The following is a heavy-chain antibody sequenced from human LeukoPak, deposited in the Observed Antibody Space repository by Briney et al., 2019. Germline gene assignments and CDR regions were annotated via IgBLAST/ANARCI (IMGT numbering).Heavy chain of an antibody. J-gene: IGHJ3*02. D-gene: IGHD2-21*02. Sequence: ASVTVSFKSSVYTFTDYYMHWVRQAPGQGLEWMGWINPNSGGTNYAQKFQGRVTMTRDTSISTAYMELSRLRSDDTAVYYCARVSEELAYCGGDCHPDAFDIWGQGTMVTVSS. CDR2: INPNSGGT. CDR3: ARVSEELAYCGGDCHPDAFDI. V-gene: IGHV1-2*02. CDR1: VYTFTDYY.